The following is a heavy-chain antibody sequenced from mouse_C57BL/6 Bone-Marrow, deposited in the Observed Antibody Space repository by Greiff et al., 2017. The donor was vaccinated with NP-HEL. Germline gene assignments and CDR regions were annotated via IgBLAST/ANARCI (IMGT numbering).Heavy chain of an antibody. CDR1: GYTFTSSW. Sequence: QVQLQPSGAELVRPGSSVKLSCPASGYTFTSSWMAWVQQTPGQGLEWIGTISPSDSEPPYTPKFKATATLTVDKSSTTAYMQLSSLTSEDSAVYYCARSYDYSFDYWGQGTTLTVSS. V-gene: IGHV1-61*01. CDR2: ISPSDSEP. J-gene: IGHJ2*01. CDR3: ARSYDYSFDY. D-gene: IGHD1-1*01.